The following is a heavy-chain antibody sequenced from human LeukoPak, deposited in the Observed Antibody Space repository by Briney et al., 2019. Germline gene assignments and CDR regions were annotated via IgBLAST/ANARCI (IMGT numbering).Heavy chain of an antibody. CDR3: AKEELGYCSSTSCYGDFDY. D-gene: IGHD2-2*01. J-gene: IGHJ4*02. CDR1: GFTFSSYP. V-gene: IGHV3-23*01. CDR2: ISGSGGST. Sequence: GGSLRLSCAASGFTFSSYPMSWVRQAPGKGLEWVSAISGSGGSTYYADSVKGRFTISRDNSKNTLYLQMNSLRAEDTAVYYCAKEELGYCSSTSCYGDFDYWGQGTLVTVSS.